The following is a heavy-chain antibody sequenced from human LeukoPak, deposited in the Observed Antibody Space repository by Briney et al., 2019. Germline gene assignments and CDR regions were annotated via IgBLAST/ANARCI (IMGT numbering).Heavy chain of an antibody. Sequence: GASVKVSFKVSGYTLTELSMHWVRQAPGKGLEWMGGFDPEDGETIYSQKYQGRVTMTEDTSTDTAYMELSSLRSEDTAVYYCAIWFGEMRNDAFDIWGQGTMVTVSS. CDR1: GYTLTELS. J-gene: IGHJ3*02. CDR2: FDPEDGET. CDR3: AIWFGEMRNDAFDI. V-gene: IGHV1-24*01. D-gene: IGHD3-10*01.